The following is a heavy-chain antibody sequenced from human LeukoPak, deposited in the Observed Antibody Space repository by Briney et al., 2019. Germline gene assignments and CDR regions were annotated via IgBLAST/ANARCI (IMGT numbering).Heavy chain of an antibody. CDR1: GGTFSSYA. CDR2: IIPIFGTA. J-gene: IGHJ4*02. Sequence: GASVKVSCKASGGTFSSYAISWVRQAPGQGLEWMGGIIPIFGTANYAQKFQGRVTITADESTSTAYMELSSLRSEDTAVYYCARGYCSSTSCYGKDYWGQGTLVTVSS. CDR3: ARGYCSSTSCYGKDY. V-gene: IGHV1-69*13. D-gene: IGHD2-2*01.